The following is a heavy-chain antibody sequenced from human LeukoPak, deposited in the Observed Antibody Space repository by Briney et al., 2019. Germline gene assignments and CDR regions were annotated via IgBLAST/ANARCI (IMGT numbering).Heavy chain of an antibody. CDR2: ISSSGSTI. CDR1: GFTFSSYE. J-gene: IGHJ4*02. V-gene: IGHV3-48*03. Sequence: PGGSLRLSCAASGFTFSSYEMNWVRQAPGKGLEWVSYISSSGSTIYYADSVRGRFTISRDNAKNSLYLQMNSLRAEDTAVYYCAREKYDIDPFDYWGQGTLVTVSS. D-gene: IGHD3-9*01. CDR3: AREKYDIDPFDY.